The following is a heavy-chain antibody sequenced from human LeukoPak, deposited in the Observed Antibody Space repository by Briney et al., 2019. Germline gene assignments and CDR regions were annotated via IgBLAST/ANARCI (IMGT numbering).Heavy chain of an antibody. V-gene: IGHV3-23*01. Sequence: GGSLRLSCAASGFTFSSYAMSWVRQAPGKGLEWVSVISGSGGRTSYADSVKGRFTVSRDNSKNTLYLQMNSLRAEDTAVYYCAKGYSSSSFTENYYYYYMDVWGKGTTVTVSS. D-gene: IGHD6-6*01. CDR3: AKGYSSSSFTENYYYYYMDV. J-gene: IGHJ6*03. CDR2: ISGSGGRT. CDR1: GFTFSSYA.